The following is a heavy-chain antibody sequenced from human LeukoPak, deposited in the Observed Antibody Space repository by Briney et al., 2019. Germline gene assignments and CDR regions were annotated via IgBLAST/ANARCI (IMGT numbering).Heavy chain of an antibody. J-gene: IGHJ5*02. CDR1: GFTFSSYS. V-gene: IGHV3-21*01. D-gene: IGHD2-2*01. CDR2: ISSSSSYI. CDR3: ARAIVVVPAAIRWFDP. Sequence: GGSLRLSCAASGFTFSSYSMNWVRQAPGKGLEWVSSISSSSSYIYYADSVRVRFTISRDNAKNSLYLQMNSLRAADTAVSYCARAIVVVPAAIRWFDPWGQGTLVTVSS.